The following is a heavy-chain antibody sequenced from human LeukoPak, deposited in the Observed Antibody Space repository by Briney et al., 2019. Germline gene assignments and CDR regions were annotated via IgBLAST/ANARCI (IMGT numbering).Heavy chain of an antibody. Sequence: GGSLRLSCAASGFTFSSYWMNWARQAPGKGLEWVASINHNGNVNYYVDSVKGRFTISRDNAKNSLYLQMSNLRAEDTAVYYCAKANDYYDSSGSFDYWGQGTLVTVSS. V-gene: IGHV3-7*03. CDR3: AKANDYYDSSGSFDY. D-gene: IGHD3-22*01. CDR2: INHNGNVN. J-gene: IGHJ4*02. CDR1: GFTFSSYW.